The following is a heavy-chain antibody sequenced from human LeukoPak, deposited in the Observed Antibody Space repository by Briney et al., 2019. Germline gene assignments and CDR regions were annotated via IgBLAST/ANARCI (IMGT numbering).Heavy chain of an antibody. CDR3: ARAVGGGSGYYYYMDV. J-gene: IGHJ6*03. Sequence: ASVKVSCKASGYTFTSYGISWVRQAPGQGLEWMGWISAYNGNTNYAQKFQGRVTITADESTSTAYMELSSLRSEDTAVYYCARAVGGGSGYYYYMDVWGKGTTVTISS. CDR2: ISAYNGNT. CDR1: GYTFTSYG. D-gene: IGHD3-16*01. V-gene: IGHV1-18*01.